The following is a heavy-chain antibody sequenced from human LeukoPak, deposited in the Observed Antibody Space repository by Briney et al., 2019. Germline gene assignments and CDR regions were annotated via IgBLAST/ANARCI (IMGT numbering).Heavy chain of an antibody. CDR2: IFPSGGEI. J-gene: IGHJ4*02. CDR3: AKDGGQGADY. V-gene: IGHV3-23*01. Sequence: GGSLRLSCVASGFTFSSYSMNWVRQAPGKGLEWVSSIFPSGGEIHYADSVRGRFTISRDNSKSTLSLQMNSLRAEDTAIYYCAKDGGQGADYWGQGTLVSVSS. CDR1: GFTFSSYS. D-gene: IGHD3-16*01.